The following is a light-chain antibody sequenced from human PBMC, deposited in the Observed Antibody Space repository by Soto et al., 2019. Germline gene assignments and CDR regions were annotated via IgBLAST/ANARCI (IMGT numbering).Light chain of an antibody. Sequence: DIQMTQSPSTLSASVGDRVTITCRASQTISNWLAWYQQKPGKAPKVLIFDASTLDGGVPSRFSGSGSGTEFTLTISGLQPDDFATYYCQQYNGYSFYTNSFGQGTKVDIX. J-gene: IGKJ2*03. V-gene: IGKV1-5*01. CDR1: QTISNW. CDR3: QQYNGYSFYTNS. CDR2: DAS.